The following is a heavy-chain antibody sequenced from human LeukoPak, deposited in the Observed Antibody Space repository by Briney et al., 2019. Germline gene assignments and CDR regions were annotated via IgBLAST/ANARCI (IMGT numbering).Heavy chain of an antibody. CDR2: ITGSDDKT. J-gene: IGHJ4*02. V-gene: IGHV3-23*01. D-gene: IGHD3-3*01. CDR1: GFTFSSAA. CDR3: AKSGYLRIFGVVDY. Sequence: PGGSLRLSCAASGFTFSSAAMTRVRQAPGKGLEWVSTITGSDDKTYYADSVKGRFTISRDNSKNTLYLQMNSLRAEDTAVYYCAKSGYLRIFGVVDYWGQGTLVTVSS.